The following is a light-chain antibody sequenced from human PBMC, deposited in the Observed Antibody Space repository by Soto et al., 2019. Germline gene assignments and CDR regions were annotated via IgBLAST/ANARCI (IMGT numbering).Light chain of an antibody. V-gene: IGKV3-20*01. Sequence: EIVLTQSPGTLSLSTGETATISCRASQRVSSSYVAWYQQKPCQAPRLLLYGPSTRATGIPDRFSGSGSGTDFTLTISRLEPEDFAVYSCQQYGISPSTFGQGTKVEIK. CDR2: GPS. CDR1: QRVSSSY. CDR3: QQYGISPST. J-gene: IGKJ1*01.